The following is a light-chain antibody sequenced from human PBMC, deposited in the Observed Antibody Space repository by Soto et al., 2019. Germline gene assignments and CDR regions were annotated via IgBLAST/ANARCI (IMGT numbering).Light chain of an antibody. J-gene: IGKJ1*01. CDR2: DAS. CDR3: QQYETYPWT. V-gene: IGKV1-5*01. Sequence: DIPMTQSPSTLSASVGDRVTITCRASQSISIWLAWYQQKPGKAPKLLIYDASYLEGGVPPRFSGSGSGTEFSLTTSSLQPDDSAIYYCQQYETYPWTFGQGTKVEIK. CDR1: QSISIW.